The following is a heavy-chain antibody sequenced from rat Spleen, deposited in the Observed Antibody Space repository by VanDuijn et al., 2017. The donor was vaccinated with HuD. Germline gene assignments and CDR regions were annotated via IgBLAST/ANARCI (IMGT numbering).Heavy chain of an antibody. D-gene: IGHD1-2*01. CDR2: ITNTGGSI. CDR3: TRGSSIAAISYFDN. CDR1: GFTFNAHW. J-gene: IGHJ2*01. Sequence: EVQPVESGGGLVQPGRSLKLSCVASGFTFNAHWMNWIRQAPGKGLEWVASITNTGGSIYYPDSVKGRFTISRDNAQNTLYLQMNSLRSEDTATYYCTRGSSIAAISYFDNWGQGVMVTVSS. V-gene: IGHV5-31*01.